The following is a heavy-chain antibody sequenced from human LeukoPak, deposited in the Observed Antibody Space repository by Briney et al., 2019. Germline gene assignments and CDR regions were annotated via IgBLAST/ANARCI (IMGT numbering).Heavy chain of an antibody. J-gene: IGHJ6*03. CDR2: INDSGTI. CDR1: GGSFSHYY. Sequence: SETLSLTCAVYGGSFSHYYWGWIRQSPRMGLEWIAEINDSGTINYNPSLMSRVTISLDKSKNQFSLKLSSATAADTAVYYCARRWNYGRNYYIDVWGKGATVSVSS. CDR3: ARRWNYGRNYYIDV. V-gene: IGHV4-34*01. D-gene: IGHD1-7*01.